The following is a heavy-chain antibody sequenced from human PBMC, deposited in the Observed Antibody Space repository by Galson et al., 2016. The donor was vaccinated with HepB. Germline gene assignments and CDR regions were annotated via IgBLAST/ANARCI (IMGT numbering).Heavy chain of an antibody. Sequence: ETLSLTCLVRGGTFNNYFWTWIRQTPGKGLEWIGEINDSGVTKYNPSLRSRVTLSKDTSKNQFSLNLTSLTVADAAMYYCARAPYSSRLYKYFQYWGQGTLVTVSS. CDR1: GGTFNNYF. CDR3: ARAPYSSRLYKYFQY. D-gene: IGHD4-11*01. CDR2: INDSGVT. V-gene: IGHV4-34*01. J-gene: IGHJ1*01.